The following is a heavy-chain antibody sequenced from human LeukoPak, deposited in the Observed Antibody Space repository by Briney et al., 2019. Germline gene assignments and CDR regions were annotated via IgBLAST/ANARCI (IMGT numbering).Heavy chain of an antibody. Sequence: GGSLRLSCVASGFPFDDYGMFWVRQSPGKGLEWVSSISWNSGIIDYADSVKGRFTISRDNSKNSLYLQMNSLRADDTAVYYCVRDAYGAHFDYWGQGTLVTVSS. V-gene: IGHV3-9*01. CDR1: GFPFDDYG. CDR2: ISWNSGII. CDR3: VRDAYGAHFDY. D-gene: IGHD2-21*01. J-gene: IGHJ4*02.